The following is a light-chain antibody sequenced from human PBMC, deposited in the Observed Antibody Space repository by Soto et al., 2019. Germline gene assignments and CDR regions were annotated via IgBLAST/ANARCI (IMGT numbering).Light chain of an antibody. CDR1: QSVRSY. J-gene: IGKJ4*01. Sequence: EIVLTQSPVTLSLSPGERATLSCRASQSVRSYLAWYQQKPGQAPRLLIYDAFKRATGIPARFSGSGSGTDFTLTISSLGPEDFAVYYCQQRSNWPSTFGGGTKVEIK. V-gene: IGKV3-11*01. CDR2: DAF. CDR3: QQRSNWPST.